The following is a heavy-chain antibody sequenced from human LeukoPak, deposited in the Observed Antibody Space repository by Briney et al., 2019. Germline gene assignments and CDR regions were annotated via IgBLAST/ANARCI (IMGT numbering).Heavy chain of an antibody. CDR2: FDPEDGET. D-gene: IGHD3-22*01. CDR1: GYTLTELS. J-gene: IGHJ4*02. V-gene: IGHV1-24*01. Sequence: ASVKVSCKVSGYTLTELSMHWVRQAPGKGLEWMGGFDPEDGETIYAQKFQGRVTMTEDTSTDTAYMELSSLRSEDTAVYYCATGDVYYYDSSGYFYRWGQGTLVTVSS. CDR3: ATGDVYYYDSSGYFYR.